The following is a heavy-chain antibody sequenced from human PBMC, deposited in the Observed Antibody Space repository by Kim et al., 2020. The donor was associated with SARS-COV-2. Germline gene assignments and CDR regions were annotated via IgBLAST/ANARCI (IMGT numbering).Heavy chain of an antibody. D-gene: IGHD2-15*01. CDR2: ISSSSSYI. CDR1: GFTFSSYS. J-gene: IGHJ6*02. CDR3: ARGRVVVAATRHGGYYYGMDV. Sequence: GGSLRLSCAASGFTFSSYSMNWVRQAPGKGLEWVSSISSSSSYIYYADSVKGRFTISRDNAKNSLYLQMNSLRAEDTAVYYCARGRVVVAATRHGGYYYGMDVWGQGTTVTVSS. V-gene: IGHV3-21*01.